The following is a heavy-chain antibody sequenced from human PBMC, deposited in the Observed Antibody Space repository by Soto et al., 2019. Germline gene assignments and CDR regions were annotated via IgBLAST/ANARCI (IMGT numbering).Heavy chain of an antibody. CDR1: GGSISYEYYH. Sequence: SETLSLTCTVSGGSISYEYYHWTWIRQSPGKGLEWIGYIHYSGSSIYNPSFKSRLTISVDRSKNQFTLQLTSVTAADTAVYYCATSYGNAWYTYWGQGTQVTVSS. CDR3: ATSYGNAWYTY. V-gene: IGHV4-30-4*02. CDR2: IHYSGSS. D-gene: IGHD6-13*01. J-gene: IGHJ4*02.